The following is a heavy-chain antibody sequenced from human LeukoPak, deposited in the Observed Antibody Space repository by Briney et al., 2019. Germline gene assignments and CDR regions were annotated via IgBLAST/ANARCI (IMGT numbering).Heavy chain of an antibody. Sequence: GASVKVSCKASGYTFTGYYMHWVRQAPGQGLEWMGWINPNSGGTNYAQKFQGRVTMARDTSISTAYMELSGLRSDDTAVYYCASSLTNWNEIDYWGQGTLVTVSS. CDR2: INPNSGGT. CDR1: GYTFTGYY. D-gene: IGHD1-20*01. J-gene: IGHJ4*02. CDR3: ASSLTNWNEIDY. V-gene: IGHV1-2*02.